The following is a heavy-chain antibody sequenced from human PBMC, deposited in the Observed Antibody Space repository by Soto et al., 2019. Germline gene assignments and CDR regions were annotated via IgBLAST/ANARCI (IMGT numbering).Heavy chain of an antibody. J-gene: IGHJ5*02. D-gene: IGHD6-13*01. V-gene: IGHV3-48*01. Sequence: EVQLVESGGGLVQPGGSLRLSCAASGFTFSSYSMNWVRQAPGTGLEWVSYISSSSSTIYYADSVKGRFTISRDNAKNSLDLQMNSLRAEDTAVYYCASMAAAGTYWNWFDPWGQGTLVTVSS. CDR1: GFTFSSYS. CDR3: ASMAAAGTYWNWFDP. CDR2: ISSSSSTI.